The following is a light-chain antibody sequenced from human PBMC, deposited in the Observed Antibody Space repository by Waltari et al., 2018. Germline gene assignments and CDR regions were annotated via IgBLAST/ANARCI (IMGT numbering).Light chain of an antibody. Sequence: NFMLTQPHSVSESPGKTVIISCTGTSGNIASHYVQWYQQRPGSVPNIVIYGDNQRPSGVPDRFSGSIDTSTNSASLTISGLKTEDEGDYYCQSYDSTTLWVFGGGTKLTVL. CDR2: GDN. V-gene: IGLV6-57*02. CDR1: SGNIASHY. CDR3: QSYDSTTLWV. J-gene: IGLJ3*02.